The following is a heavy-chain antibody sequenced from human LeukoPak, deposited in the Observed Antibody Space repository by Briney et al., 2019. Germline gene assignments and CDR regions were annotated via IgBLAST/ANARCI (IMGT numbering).Heavy chain of an antibody. V-gene: IGHV4-34*01. D-gene: IGHD5-18*01. CDR3: ASPGRDTAMVFPFDY. CDR2: INHSGST. Sequence: SETLSLTCAVYGGSFSGYYWSWIRQPPGKGLEWIGEINHSGSTNYNPSLKSRVTISVDTSKNQFSLKLSSVTAADTAVYYCASPGRDTAMVFPFDYWGQGTLVTVSS. CDR1: GGSFSGYY. J-gene: IGHJ4*02.